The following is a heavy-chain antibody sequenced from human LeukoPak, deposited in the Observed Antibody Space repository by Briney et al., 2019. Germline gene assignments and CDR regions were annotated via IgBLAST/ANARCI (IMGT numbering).Heavy chain of an antibody. D-gene: IGHD3-3*01. CDR1: GGSISSGSYY. CDR2: IYTSGST. J-gene: IGHJ2*01. Sequence: SETLSLTCTVSGGSISSGSYYWSWIRQPAGKGLEWIGRIYTSGSTNYNPSLKSRVTMSVDTSKNQFSLKLSSVTAADTAVYYCARLRFSEWLSNFHWYFDLWGRGTLVTVSS. V-gene: IGHV4-61*02. CDR3: ARLRFSEWLSNFHWYFDL.